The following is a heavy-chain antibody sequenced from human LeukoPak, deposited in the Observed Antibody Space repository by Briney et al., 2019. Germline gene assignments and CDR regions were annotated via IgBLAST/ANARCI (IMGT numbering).Heavy chain of an antibody. D-gene: IGHD6-13*01. CDR3: AKDRPYISSWYGCSTP. Sequence: GGSLRLSCAAPGFTFSSYGMSWVRQALGKGLEWVSSISGSGGSTYYADSVKGRFTISRDNSRNTLSLQMHSLRADDTAVYYCAKDRPYISSWYGCSTPWGQGTLVTVSS. J-gene: IGHJ5*02. CDR2: ISGSGGST. V-gene: IGHV3-23*01. CDR1: GFTFSSYG.